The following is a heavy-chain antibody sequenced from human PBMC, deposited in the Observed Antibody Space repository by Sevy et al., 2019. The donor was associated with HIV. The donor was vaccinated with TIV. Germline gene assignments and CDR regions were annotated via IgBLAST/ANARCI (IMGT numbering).Heavy chain of an antibody. CDR1: GFTFSSYW. D-gene: IGHD1-1*01. CDR2: VNGDGSST. J-gene: IGHJ4*02. CDR3: VAADTWKDY. Sequence: GGSLRLSCAASGFTFSSYWMHWVRQAPGKGPGWVSGVNGDGSSTNYADSVKGRFTMSRDSAKNTLYLQMNSLRAEDTAVYFCVAADTWKDYWGQGTLVSVSS. V-gene: IGHV3-74*01.